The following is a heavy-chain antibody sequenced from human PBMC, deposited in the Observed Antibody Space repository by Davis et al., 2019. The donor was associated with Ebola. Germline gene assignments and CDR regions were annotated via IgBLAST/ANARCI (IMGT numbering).Heavy chain of an antibody. CDR3: ARGSSGYSYGPMDDY. J-gene: IGHJ4*02. D-gene: IGHD5-18*01. CDR1: GFTVSSNY. CDR2: IYSGGST. V-gene: IGHV3-66*01. Sequence: GESLKISCAASGFTVSSNYMSWVRQAPGKGLEWVSVIYSGGSTYYADSVKGRFTISRDNSKNTLYLQMNSLRAEDTAVYYCARGSSGYSYGPMDDYWGQGTLVTVSS.